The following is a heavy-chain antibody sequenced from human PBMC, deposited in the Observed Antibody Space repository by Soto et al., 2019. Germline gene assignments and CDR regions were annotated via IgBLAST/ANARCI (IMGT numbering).Heavy chain of an antibody. CDR3: AGDGGSSGWYGGGRYGMDV. V-gene: IGHV1-69*13. CDR2: IIPIFGTA. J-gene: IGHJ6*02. CDR1: GCTVSSYA. Sequence: GASVKVSCKASGCTVSSYAISCVRQAPGQVLEWMGGIIPIFGTANYAQKFQGRVTITADESTSTAYMELSSLRSEDTAVYYCAGDGGSSGWYGGGRYGMDVWGQGTTVTV. D-gene: IGHD6-19*01.